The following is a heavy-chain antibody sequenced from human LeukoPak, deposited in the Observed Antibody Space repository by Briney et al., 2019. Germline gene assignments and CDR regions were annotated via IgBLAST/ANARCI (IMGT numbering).Heavy chain of an antibody. CDR3: ARDMAASTGY. CDR1: GGSMSNYY. Sequence: SETLSLTCTVSGGSMSNYYLSWIRQPPGKGLEWIGYIYYSGSTNYNPSLKSRVTISVDTSKNQFSPKLSSVTAADTAVYYCARDMAASTGYWGQGTLVTVSS. J-gene: IGHJ4*02. CDR2: IYYSGST. D-gene: IGHD6-25*01. V-gene: IGHV4-59*01.